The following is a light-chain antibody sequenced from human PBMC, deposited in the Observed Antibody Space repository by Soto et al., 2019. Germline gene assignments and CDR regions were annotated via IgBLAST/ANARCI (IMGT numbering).Light chain of an antibody. J-gene: IGLJ1*01. Sequence: QSALTQPASVSGSPGQSITISCAGTSSDIGGSNYVPWYQQHPGKAPKLMIYGVSNRPSGVSNRFSGSKSGNTASLTISGLQAEDEADYFCYSSRSSSCTFYVFGTGTKLTVL. CDR2: GVS. CDR1: SSDIGGSNY. CDR3: YSSRSSSCTFYV. V-gene: IGLV2-14*03.